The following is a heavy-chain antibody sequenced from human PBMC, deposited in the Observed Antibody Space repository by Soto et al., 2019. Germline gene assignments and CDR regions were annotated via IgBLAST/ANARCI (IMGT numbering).Heavy chain of an antibody. J-gene: IGHJ4*02. CDR2: ISGSGGST. Sequence: SGGSLRLSCAASGFTFSSYAMSWVRQAPGKGLEWVSAISGSGGSTYYADSVKGRFTISRDNSKNTLYLQMNSLRAEDTAVYYCAKDAVYNDGLRLMDHWGQGTQVTVSS. D-gene: IGHD3-16*01. CDR3: AKDAVYNDGLRLMDH. CDR1: GFTFSSYA. V-gene: IGHV3-23*01.